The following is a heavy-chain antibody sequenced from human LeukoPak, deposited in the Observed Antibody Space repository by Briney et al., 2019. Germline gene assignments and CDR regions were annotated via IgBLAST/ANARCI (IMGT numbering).Heavy chain of an antibody. J-gene: IGHJ4*02. D-gene: IGHD3-9*01. V-gene: IGHV3-23*01. CDR3: AKVLTGYFDSFDY. CDR1: GFTFSSYA. Sequence: GGSLRLSCAASGFTFSSYAMSWVRQAPGKGQEWVSAISGSGGSTYYADSVKGRFTISRDNSKNTLYLQMNSLRAEDTAVYYCAKVLTGYFDSFDYWGQGTLVTVSS. CDR2: ISGSGGST.